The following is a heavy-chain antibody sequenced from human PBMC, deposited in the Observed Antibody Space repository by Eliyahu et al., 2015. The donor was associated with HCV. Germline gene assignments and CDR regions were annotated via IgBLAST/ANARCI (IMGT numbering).Heavy chain of an antibody. D-gene: IGHD3-10*01. Sequence: EVQLLESGGGLVQPGGSLRLSCAPSGFTFSSYAMSWVRQAPGKGLEWVSAISGTGGSTYYADSVKGRFTISRDNSKNTLYLQMNSLRAEDTAVYYCAKYHGSGSYPPYFDYWGQGTLVTVSS. CDR1: GFTFSSYA. J-gene: IGHJ4*02. CDR3: AKYHGSGSYPPYFDY. V-gene: IGHV3-23*01. CDR2: ISGTGGST.